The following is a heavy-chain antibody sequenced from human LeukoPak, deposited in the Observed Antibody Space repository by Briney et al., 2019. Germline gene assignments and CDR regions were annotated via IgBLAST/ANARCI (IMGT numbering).Heavy chain of an antibody. Sequence: GESLKISCKGSGYSFTSYWIGWVRQMPGKGLEWMGIIYPGDSDTRYSPSFQGQVTISADKSISTAYLQWSSLKASDTAMYYCARGRLTYYYDSSGYYYNNDAFDIWGQGTMVTVSS. CDR3: ARGRLTYYYDSSGYYYNNDAFDI. V-gene: IGHV5-51*01. CDR2: IYPGDSDT. CDR1: GYSFTSYW. J-gene: IGHJ3*02. D-gene: IGHD3-22*01.